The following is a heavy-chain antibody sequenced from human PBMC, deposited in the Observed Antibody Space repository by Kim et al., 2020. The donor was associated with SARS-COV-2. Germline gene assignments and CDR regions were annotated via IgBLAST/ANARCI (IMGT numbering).Heavy chain of an antibody. CDR1: GYTFTGYY. CDR3: ARTSKRGYPGLVKEAFNY. D-gene: IGHD5-18*01. V-gene: IGHV1-2*02. CDR2: INPNSGGT. Sequence: ASVKVSCKASGYTFTGYYMHWVRQAPGQGLEWMGWINPNSGGTNYAQKFQGRVTMTRDTSISTAYMELSRLRSDDTAVYYCARTSKRGYPGLVKEAFNYWGQGTLVTVSS. J-gene: IGHJ4*02.